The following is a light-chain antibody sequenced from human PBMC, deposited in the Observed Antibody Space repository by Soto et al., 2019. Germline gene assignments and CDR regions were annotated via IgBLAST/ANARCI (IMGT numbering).Light chain of an antibody. CDR1: QGISNY. V-gene: IGKV1-27*01. CDR2: AAS. Sequence: DIQMTQSPSSLSASVGDRVTITCRASQGISNYLAWYQQKPGKVPKLLIYAASTLQSGVPSRFSGSGSGTDFTLTISRLQPEDVATYYCQKYNSALRTFGQGTKVDIK. J-gene: IGKJ1*01. CDR3: QKYNSALRT.